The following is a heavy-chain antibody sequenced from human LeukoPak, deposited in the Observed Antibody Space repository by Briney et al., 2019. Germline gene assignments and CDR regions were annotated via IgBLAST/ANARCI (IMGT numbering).Heavy chain of an antibody. J-gene: IGHJ4*02. V-gene: IGHV1-18*01. CDR1: GYTFITYG. CDR3: ARGAGVSYNYFDS. Sequence: ASVNVSCKASGYTFITYGITRVRQAPGQGLEWMGWITPYNGDTNYAQNLQDRVTMTTDTSTSTAYMELRSLRSDDTAVYFCARGAGVSYNYFDSWGQGTLVTVSS. CDR2: ITPYNGDT. D-gene: IGHD1-26*01.